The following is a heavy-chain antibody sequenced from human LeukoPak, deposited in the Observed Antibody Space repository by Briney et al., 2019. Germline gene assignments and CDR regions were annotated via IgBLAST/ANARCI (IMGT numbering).Heavy chain of an antibody. CDR1: GFTXXXXT. CDR3: AKVGNWNYDDYFDY. V-gene: IGHV3-9*01. D-gene: IGHD1-7*01. J-gene: IGHJ4*02. CDR2: TSWNSGXX. Sequence: QTGGCLRLSCPASGFTXXXXTMHWVRQAPWKGXXXXXGTSWNSGXXXXXXXXXXXXXXXXDXXXNSLYLQMNSRRAEDTALYYCAKVGNWNYDDYFDYWGQGTLVTVSS.